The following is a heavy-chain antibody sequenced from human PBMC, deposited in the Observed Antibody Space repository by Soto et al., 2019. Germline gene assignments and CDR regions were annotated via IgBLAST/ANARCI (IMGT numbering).Heavy chain of an antibody. Sequence: SVKVSCKASGGTFSIYAISWVRLAPGQGLEWMGGIIPIFGTANYAQKFQGRVTITADESTSTAYMELSSLRSEDTAVYYCARQWPMYSLLFGFDPWGQGTLVTVSS. CDR3: ARQWPMYSLLFGFDP. CDR1: GGTFSIYA. D-gene: IGHD6-13*01. CDR2: IIPIFGTA. V-gene: IGHV1-69*13. J-gene: IGHJ5*02.